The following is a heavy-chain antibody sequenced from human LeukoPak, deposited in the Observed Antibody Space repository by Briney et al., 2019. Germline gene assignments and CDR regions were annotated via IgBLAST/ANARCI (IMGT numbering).Heavy chain of an antibody. Sequence: SETLSLTCTVSGGSISSSSYYWGWIRRPPGKGLEWIGSIYYSGSTYYNPSLKSRVTISVDTSKNQFSLKLSSVTAADTAVYYCARRRRAARHYFDYWGQGTLVTVSS. CDR3: ARRRRAARHYFDY. CDR1: GGSISSSSYY. CDR2: IYYSGST. V-gene: IGHV4-39*01. D-gene: IGHD6-13*01. J-gene: IGHJ4*02.